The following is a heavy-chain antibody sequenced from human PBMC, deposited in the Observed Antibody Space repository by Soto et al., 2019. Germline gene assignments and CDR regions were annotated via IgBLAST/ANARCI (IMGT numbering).Heavy chain of an antibody. CDR1: GASIISYY. J-gene: IGHJ4*02. D-gene: IGHD3-22*01. CDR3: AREGGSYDSSGSFDY. CDR2: ISYSGST. Sequence: SETLSLTCTVSGASIISYYWILFRHPPGRGLEWIGYISYSGSTNYNPSLKSRLTISADTSKNHFSLKLRSVTAADTAVYYCAREGGSYDSSGSFDYWGQGTLVTVSS. V-gene: IGHV4-59*01.